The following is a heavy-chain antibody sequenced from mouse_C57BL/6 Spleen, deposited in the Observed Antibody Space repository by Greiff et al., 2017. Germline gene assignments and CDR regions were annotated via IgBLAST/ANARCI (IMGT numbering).Heavy chain of an antibody. D-gene: IGHD1-1*01. CDR3: ARGDEVAPHFDY. CDR2: IDPSDSYT. V-gene: IGHV1-69*01. CDR1: GYTFTSYW. J-gene: IGHJ2*01. Sequence: VQLQQPGAELVMPGASVKLSCKASGYTFTSYWMHWVKQRPGQGLEWIGEIDPSDSYTNYNQKFKGKSTLTVDKSSSTAYMQLSSLASEDSAVYYCARGDEVAPHFDYWGQGTTLTVSS.